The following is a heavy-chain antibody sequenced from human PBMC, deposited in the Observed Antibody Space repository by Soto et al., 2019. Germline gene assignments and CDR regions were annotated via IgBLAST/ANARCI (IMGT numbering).Heavy chain of an antibody. D-gene: IGHD1-7*01. CDR1: GFTFSSYD. J-gene: IGHJ4*02. V-gene: IGHV3-64*01. CDR3: VRRVSGNYDY. Sequence: EVQLAESGGDMVQPGGSLRLSCVASGFTFSSYDMHWVRQAPGKGLEYVSSISSNGGTTYYGNSVKGRFTISRDNSKNPLYLQMGSLRAEDMAVYYCVRRVSGNYDYWGQGTLVTVSS. CDR2: ISSNGGTT.